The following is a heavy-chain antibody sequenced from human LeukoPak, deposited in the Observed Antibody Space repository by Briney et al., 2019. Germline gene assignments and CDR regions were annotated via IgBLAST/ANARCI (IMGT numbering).Heavy chain of an antibody. CDR1: GYTFTSYA. D-gene: IGHD3-16*01. CDR2: INAGNGNT. CDR3: ARGGSYVLAYYYYGMDV. J-gene: IGHJ6*02. Sequence: ASVKVSCKASGYTFTSYAMHWVRQAPGQRLEWMGWINAGNGNTKYSQKFQGRVTITRDTSASTAYMELSSLRSEDTAVYYCARGGSYVLAYYYYGMDVRGQGTTVTVS. V-gene: IGHV1-3*01.